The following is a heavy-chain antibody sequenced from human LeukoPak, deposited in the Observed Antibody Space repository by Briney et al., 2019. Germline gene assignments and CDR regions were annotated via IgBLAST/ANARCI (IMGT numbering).Heavy chain of an antibody. D-gene: IGHD1-26*01. V-gene: IGHV3-74*01. CDR2: INTDGSST. CDR1: GFIFEDYG. Sequence: GGSLRLSCAASGFIFEDYGMTWVRQAPGKGLVWVSRINTDGSSTNYADSVKGRFAVSRDNAKNTLYLQMNSLRVEDTAVYYCARVIGWDEPFDLWGQGTMVTVSS. J-gene: IGHJ3*01. CDR3: ARVIGWDEPFDL.